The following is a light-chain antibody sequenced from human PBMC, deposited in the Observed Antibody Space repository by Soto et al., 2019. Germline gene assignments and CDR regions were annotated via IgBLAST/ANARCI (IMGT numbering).Light chain of an antibody. J-gene: IGLJ3*02. CDR1: SSDVGSYNR. V-gene: IGLV2-18*02. Sequence: QSVLTQPPSVSGSPGQSVTISCTGTSSDVGSYNRVSWYQQPPGTAPKLMIYEVSNRPSGVPDRFSGSKSGNTASLTISGLQAEDAADYYCSSYTSSSTLGVFGGGTKLTVL. CDR3: SSYTSSSTLGV. CDR2: EVS.